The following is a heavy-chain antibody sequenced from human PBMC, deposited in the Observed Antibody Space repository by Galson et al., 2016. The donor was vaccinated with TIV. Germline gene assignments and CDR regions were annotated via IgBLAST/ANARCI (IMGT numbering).Heavy chain of an antibody. CDR3: ARKDTPILVVGPAGGASDL. Sequence: SLRLSCAASGFTFSHYDMHWVRQAPGKGLEWVAFIRFDETTKYYGDSVKGRFSISRDNSKNTVYLQMSSLRPADTALYYCARKDTPILVVGPAGGASDLWGQGTMVIVSS. CDR1: GFTFSHYD. J-gene: IGHJ3*01. D-gene: IGHD2-15*01. CDR2: IRFDETTK. V-gene: IGHV3-30*02.